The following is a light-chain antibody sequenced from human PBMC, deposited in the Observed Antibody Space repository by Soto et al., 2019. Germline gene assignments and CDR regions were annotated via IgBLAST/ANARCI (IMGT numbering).Light chain of an antibody. CDR3: QVWDSNSDVV. Sequence: QSALTQPASVSGSPGQSITISCTGTSSDVGSYNLVSWYQQHPGKAPKVMIYEGSKRPSGIPERFSGSNSGNTATLTISRVEAGDGADYYCQVWDSNSDVVFGGGTKVTVL. CDR1: SSDVGSYNL. CDR2: EGS. V-gene: IGLV2-14*02. J-gene: IGLJ2*01.